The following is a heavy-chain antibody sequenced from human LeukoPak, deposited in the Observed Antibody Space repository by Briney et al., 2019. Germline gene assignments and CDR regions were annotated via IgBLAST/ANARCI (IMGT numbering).Heavy chain of an antibody. CDR2: ISGSGGST. CDR1: GFTFSSYA. CDR3: AKDPAAMITFGGVIDY. D-gene: IGHD3-16*01. V-gene: IGHV3-23*01. Sequence: GGSLRLSCAASGFTFSSYAMSWVRQAPGKGLEWVSAISGSGGSTYYADSVKGRFTISRDNSKNTLYLQMNSLRAEGTAVYYCAKDPAAMITFGGVIDYWGQGTLVTVSS. J-gene: IGHJ4*02.